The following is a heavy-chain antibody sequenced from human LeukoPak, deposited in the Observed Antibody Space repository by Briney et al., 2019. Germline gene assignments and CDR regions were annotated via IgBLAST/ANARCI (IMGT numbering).Heavy chain of an antibody. D-gene: IGHD1-26*01. CDR1: GYTFSDYD. J-gene: IGHJ6*03. Sequence: ASVKVSCKASGYTFSDYDINWVRQATGQGLEWMGWINPNSGNAGYAQKFQGRVTMTRNTSISTAYMELSSLRSEDTAVYYCARALAWGGSSYSYYYMDVWGKGTTVTVSS. CDR3: ARALAWGGSSYSYYYMDV. V-gene: IGHV1-8*01. CDR2: INPNSGNA.